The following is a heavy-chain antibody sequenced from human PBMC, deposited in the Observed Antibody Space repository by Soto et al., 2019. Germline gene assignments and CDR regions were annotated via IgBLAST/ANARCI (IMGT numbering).Heavy chain of an antibody. D-gene: IGHD5-12*01. CDR3: ARGVAIKFSLDY. Sequence: ESGGGVVQPGRSLRLSCAASGFTFSSYAMHWVRQAPGKGLEWVAVISYDGSNKYYADSVKGRFTISRDNSKNTLYLQMNSLRAEDTAVYYCARGVAIKFSLDYWGQGTLVTVSS. CDR2: ISYDGSNK. V-gene: IGHV3-30-3*01. CDR1: GFTFSSYA. J-gene: IGHJ4*02.